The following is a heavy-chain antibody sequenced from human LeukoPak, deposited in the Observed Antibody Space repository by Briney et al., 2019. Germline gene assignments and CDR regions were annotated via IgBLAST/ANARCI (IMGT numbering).Heavy chain of an antibody. V-gene: IGHV4-59*01. CDR1: GCSISSYY. J-gene: IGHJ6*04. D-gene: IGHD6-19*01. CDR3: ARDLIAVAGTSSDYYYYGMDV. Sequence: SETLSLTCTVSGCSISSYYWSWIRQPPGKGLEWIGYIYYSGSTNYNPSLKSRVTISVDTSKNQFSLKLSSVTAADTAVYYCARDLIAVAGTSSDYYYYGMDVWGKGTTVTVSS. CDR2: IYYSGST.